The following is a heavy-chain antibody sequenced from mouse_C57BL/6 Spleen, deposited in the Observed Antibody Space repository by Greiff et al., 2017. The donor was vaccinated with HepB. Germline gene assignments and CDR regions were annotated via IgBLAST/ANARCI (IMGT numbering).Heavy chain of an antibody. Sequence: QVQLKQPGAELVRPGSSVKLSCKASGYTFTSYWMHWVKQRPIQGLEWIGNIDPSDSETHYNQKFKDKATLTVDKSSSTAYMQLSSLTSEDSAVYYCARAGIYYDYEGAMDYWGQGTSVTVSS. CDR2: IDPSDSET. J-gene: IGHJ4*01. CDR3: ARAGIYYDYEGAMDY. CDR1: GYTFTSYW. V-gene: IGHV1-52*01. D-gene: IGHD2-4*01.